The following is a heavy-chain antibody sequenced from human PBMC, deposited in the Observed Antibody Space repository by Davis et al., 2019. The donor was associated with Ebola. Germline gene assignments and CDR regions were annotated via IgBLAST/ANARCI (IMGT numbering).Heavy chain of an antibody. D-gene: IGHD1-26*01. CDR3: ARGQESSYTVKWARFDS. CDR1: GYSIRSGYY. CDR2: LFQSVST. Sequence: SETLSLTCTVSGYSIRSGYYWGWIRQPPGKGLEWIGSLFQSVSTYYNPSLESRLNISIDTSKNQLSLKLTSVTAADTAVYFCARGQESSYTVKWARFDSWGQGTLVTVSS. J-gene: IGHJ4*02. V-gene: IGHV4-38-2*02.